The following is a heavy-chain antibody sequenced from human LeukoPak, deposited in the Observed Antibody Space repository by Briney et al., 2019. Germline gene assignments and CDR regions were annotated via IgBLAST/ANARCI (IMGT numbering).Heavy chain of an antibody. Sequence: SETQSLTCTVSGGSISSYYWSWIRQPPGKGLEWIGYIYYSGSTNYNPSLKSRVTISVDTSKNQFSLQLNSVTAADTAVYYCARRKSYYDSSGYYHGLFDYWGQGTLVTVSS. D-gene: IGHD3-22*01. J-gene: IGHJ4*02. CDR3: ARRKSYYDSSGYYHGLFDY. CDR2: IYYSGST. V-gene: IGHV4-59*08. CDR1: GGSISSYY.